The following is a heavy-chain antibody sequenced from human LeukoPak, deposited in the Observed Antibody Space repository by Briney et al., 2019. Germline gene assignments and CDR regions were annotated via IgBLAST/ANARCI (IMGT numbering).Heavy chain of an antibody. Sequence: QPGESLRLSCAASGFTYSLYSMSWVRHAPGKALEWVSIIGVNIVTTDYAASAKGRFTISRDNSKNTLYLQMNSLRAEDTAVYYCARGSVADTRSFDYWGQGALVTVSS. CDR1: GFTYSLYS. V-gene: IGHV3-23*01. J-gene: IGHJ4*02. CDR2: IGVNIVTT. CDR3: ARGSVADTRSFDY. D-gene: IGHD6-19*01.